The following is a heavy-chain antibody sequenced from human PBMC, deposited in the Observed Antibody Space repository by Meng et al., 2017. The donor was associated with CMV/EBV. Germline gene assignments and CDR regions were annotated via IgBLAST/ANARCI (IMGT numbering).Heavy chain of an antibody. Sequence: SETLSLTCTVSGGSISSYYWSWIRQPPGKGLEWIGEINHSGSTNYNPSLKSRVTISVETSKNQFSLKLSSVTAADTAVYYCARDTAYYYDSSGYTDYPWGQGTLVTVSS. CDR3: ARDTAYYYDSSGYTDYP. V-gene: IGHV4-34*01. J-gene: IGHJ5*02. CDR2: INHSGST. CDR1: GGSISSYY. D-gene: IGHD3-22*01.